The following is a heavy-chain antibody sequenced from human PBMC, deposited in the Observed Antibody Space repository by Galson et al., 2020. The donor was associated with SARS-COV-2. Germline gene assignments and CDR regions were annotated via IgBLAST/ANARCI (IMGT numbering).Heavy chain of an antibody. D-gene: IGHD3-3*01. V-gene: IGHV3-23*01. CDR2: ISGSGGST. J-gene: IGHJ6*02. CDR1: GFTFSSYA. Sequence: GGSLRLSCAASGFTFSSYAMSWVRQAPGKGLEWVSAISGSGGSTYYADSVKGRFTISRDNSKNTLYLQMNSLRAEDTAVYYCAKDGGITMFGVVYPYYYYYGMDVWGQGTTVTVSS. CDR3: AKDGGITMFGVVYPYYYYYGMDV.